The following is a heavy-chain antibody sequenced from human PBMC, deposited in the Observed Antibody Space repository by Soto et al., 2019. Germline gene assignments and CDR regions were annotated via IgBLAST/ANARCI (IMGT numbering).Heavy chain of an antibody. CDR3: ARGTGDYDFWSGYPATDYFDY. CDR2: ISGSGGST. D-gene: IGHD3-3*01. J-gene: IGHJ4*02. V-gene: IGHV3-23*01. Sequence: GGSLRLSCAASGFTFSSYAMHWVRQAPGKGLEYVSAISGSGGSTYYADSVKGRFTISRDNSKNTLYLQMNSLRAEDTAVYYCARGTGDYDFWSGYPATDYFDYWGQGTLVTVSS. CDR1: GFTFSSYA.